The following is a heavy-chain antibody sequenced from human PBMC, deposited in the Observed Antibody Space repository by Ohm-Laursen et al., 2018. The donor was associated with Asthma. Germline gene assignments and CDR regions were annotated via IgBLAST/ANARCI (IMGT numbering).Heavy chain of an antibody. J-gene: IGHJ4*02. CDR1: GGSISSGGYY. CDR2: VYKSGAS. Sequence: TLSLTCTVSGGSISSGGYYWSWIRQNPGKGLEWIGYVYKSGASYYNPSLKSRVTISIDTSKNQFSLKLSSVTAADTAVYYCATLDEGYWGQGTLVTVSS. V-gene: IGHV4-31*03. CDR3: ATLDEGY.